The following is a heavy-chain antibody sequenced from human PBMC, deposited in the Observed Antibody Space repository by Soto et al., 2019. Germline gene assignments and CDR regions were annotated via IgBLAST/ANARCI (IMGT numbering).Heavy chain of an antibody. CDR3: ARGGYDSSGYYYFPLDY. J-gene: IGHJ4*02. CDR2: IYYSGST. Sequence: SETLSLTCTVSGGSISSGGYYWSWIRQPPGKGLEWIGYIYYSGSTYYNPSLKSRVTISVDTSKNQFSLKLSSVTAADTAVYYCARGGYDSSGYYYFPLDYWGQGTLVTVSS. CDR1: GGSISSGGYY. V-gene: IGHV4-30-4*01. D-gene: IGHD3-22*01.